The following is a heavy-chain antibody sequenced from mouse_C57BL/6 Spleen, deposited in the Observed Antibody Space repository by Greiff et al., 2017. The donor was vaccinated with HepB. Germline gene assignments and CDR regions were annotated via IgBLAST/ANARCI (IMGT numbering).Heavy chain of an antibody. V-gene: IGHV5-17*01. CDR1: GFTFSDYG. Sequence: EVHLVESGGGLVKPGGSLKLSCAASGFTFSDYGMHWVRQAPEKGLEWVAYISSGSSTIYYADTVKGRFTISRDNAKNTLFLQMTSLRSEDTAMYYCARRTAQGGFAYWGQGTLVTVSA. CDR3: ARRTAQGGFAY. J-gene: IGHJ3*01. CDR2: ISSGSSTI. D-gene: IGHD3-2*02.